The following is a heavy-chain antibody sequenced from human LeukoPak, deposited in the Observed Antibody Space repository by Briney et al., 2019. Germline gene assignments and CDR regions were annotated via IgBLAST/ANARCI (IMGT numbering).Heavy chain of an antibody. CDR2: ISYDGSNK. V-gene: IGHV3-30*04. Sequence: PGGPLRLSCAASGFTFSSYAMHWVREAPGKALEGVAVISYDGSNKYYADSEEGLFTISRDNSKTTLYPKMNSLRHEDTAVSYCARVSRSLWYRELGVDYWGQGTLVTVSS. J-gene: IGHJ4*02. CDR3: ARVSRSLWYRELGVDY. CDR1: GFTFSSYA. D-gene: IGHD2-21*01.